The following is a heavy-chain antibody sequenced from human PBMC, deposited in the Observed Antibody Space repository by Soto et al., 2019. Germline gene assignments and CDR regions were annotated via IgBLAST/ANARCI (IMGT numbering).Heavy chain of an antibody. J-gene: IGHJ6*02. D-gene: IGHD3-9*01. V-gene: IGHV1-69*01. CDR1: GIRLSGVA. Sequence: QVQLVQSGAEVKPPGSSVKVSCKASGIRLSGVAISWVQQAPGQGLEWMGGIIPALNIAKSAQMVQGRVTLTADESTGTAYMELSSLRYDDTAAYYCARAGYNYVFLTGSMGAWGQGTTVTVSS. CDR3: ARAGYNYVFLTGSMGA. CDR2: IIPALNIA.